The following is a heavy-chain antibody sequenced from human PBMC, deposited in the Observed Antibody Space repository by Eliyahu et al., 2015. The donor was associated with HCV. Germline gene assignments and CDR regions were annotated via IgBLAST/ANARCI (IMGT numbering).Heavy chain of an antibody. CDR2: INHSGST. CDR1: XXSFSGYY. CDR3: ARGFGYGSSSKGAGYDY. Sequence: QVQLQQWGAGLLKPSETLSLTCAVXXXSFSGYYWSWIRQPPGKGLEWIGEINHSGSTNYNPSLKSRVTISVDTSKNQFSLKLSSVTAADTAVYYCARGFGYGSSSKGAGYDYWGQGTLVTVSS. J-gene: IGHJ4*02. V-gene: IGHV4-34*01. D-gene: IGHD6-13*01.